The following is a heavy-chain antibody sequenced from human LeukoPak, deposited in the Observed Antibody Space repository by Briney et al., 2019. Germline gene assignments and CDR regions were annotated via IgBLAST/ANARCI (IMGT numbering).Heavy chain of an antibody. CDR2: IYYSGST. D-gene: IGHD6-13*01. CDR3: ARSYVAAALLDL. V-gene: IGHV4-59*01. Sequence: PSETLSLTCTVSGGSISSYYWSWIRQPPGKGLEWIGYIYYSGSTNYNPSLKSRVTISVDTSKNQFSLKLSSVTAADTAVYYCARSYVAAALLDLWGRGTLVTVSS. J-gene: IGHJ2*01. CDR1: GGSISSYY.